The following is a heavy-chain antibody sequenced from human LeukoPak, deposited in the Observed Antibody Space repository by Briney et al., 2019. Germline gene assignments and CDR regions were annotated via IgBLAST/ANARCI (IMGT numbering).Heavy chain of an antibody. CDR1: GFTFRSYA. CDR3: ASSQDIVVVVAAVFDS. J-gene: IGHJ3*02. Sequence: GGSLRLSCAASGFTFRSYAMSWVRQAPGKGLEWVSAISGSGGSTYYADSVKGRFTISRDNSKNTLYLQMNSLRAEDTAVYYCASSQDIVVVVAAVFDSWGQGTMVTVSS. V-gene: IGHV3-23*01. CDR2: ISGSGGST. D-gene: IGHD2-15*01.